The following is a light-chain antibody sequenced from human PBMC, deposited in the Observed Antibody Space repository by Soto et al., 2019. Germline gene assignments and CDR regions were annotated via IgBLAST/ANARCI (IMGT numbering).Light chain of an antibody. CDR2: EVS. CDR1: SSDVGGYNY. Sequence: QSVLTQPASVSGSPVQSITISCTGTSSDVGGYNYVSWYQQHPGKAPKLIIYEVSNRPSGISNRFSGSKSGNTASLTISGLQAEDEADYYCSSYTSSSTRVFGGGTKLTVL. J-gene: IGLJ2*01. V-gene: IGLV2-14*01. CDR3: SSYTSSSTRV.